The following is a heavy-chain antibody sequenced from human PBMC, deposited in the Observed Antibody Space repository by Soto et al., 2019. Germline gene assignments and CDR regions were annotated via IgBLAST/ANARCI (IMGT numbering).Heavy chain of an antibody. CDR3: AREGLAVAPRTVNSDDYYDAMDV. CDR1: GDTFSTYT. D-gene: IGHD2-15*01. J-gene: IGHJ6*02. V-gene: IGHV1-69*12. Sequence: QVQLVQSGAEVKKPGSSVKVSCKASGDTFSTYTITWVRQAPGQGLEWMGGIIPRSGTSNYARKFQGRVQITGDEYTGTAQMELGSRRAEDTAVYYCAREGLAVAPRTVNSDDYYDAMDVWGQGTTVTVSS. CDR2: IIPRSGTS.